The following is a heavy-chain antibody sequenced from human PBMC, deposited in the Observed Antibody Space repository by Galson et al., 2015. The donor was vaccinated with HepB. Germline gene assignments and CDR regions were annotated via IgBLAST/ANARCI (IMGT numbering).Heavy chain of an antibody. CDR3: ARVGGGDDPRGDYYYGMDV. CDR1: GGTFSSYA. CDR2: IIPIFGTA. J-gene: IGHJ6*02. V-gene: IGHV1-69*13. D-gene: IGHD3-16*01. Sequence: SVTVSCKASGGTFSSYAISWVRQAPGQGLEWMGGIIPIFGTANYAQKFQGRVTITADESTSTAYMELSSLRSEDTAVYYCARVGGGDDPRGDYYYGMDVWGQGTTVTVSS.